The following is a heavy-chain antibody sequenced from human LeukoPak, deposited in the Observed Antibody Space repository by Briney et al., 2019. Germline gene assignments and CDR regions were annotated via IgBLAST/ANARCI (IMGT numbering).Heavy chain of an antibody. CDR2: LYTNGTV. Sequence: SETLSLTCSVSGASITRYYWTWIRQPVGKGLEWFGRLYTNGTVNYNPSLRSRVTMSRDTSRNQFSLKLSSVTAADTAVYYCARAWMYSSSWYYFDYWGQGTLVTVSS. J-gene: IGHJ4*02. CDR1: GASITRYY. CDR3: ARAWMYSSSWYYFDY. D-gene: IGHD6-13*01. V-gene: IGHV4-4*07.